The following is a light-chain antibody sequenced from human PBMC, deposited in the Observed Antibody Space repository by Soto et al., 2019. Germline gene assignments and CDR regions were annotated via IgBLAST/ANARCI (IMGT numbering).Light chain of an antibody. CDR2: KAS. CDR3: KQINHWEQMT. V-gene: IGKV1-5*03. Sequence: DIQMTQSPSTLSASVGDRVTITCRASQSISSWLAWYQQKPGKAPELLIYKASSLESWVPLRFSGSGTGTYFTFTISRSPSVDFPVYYYKQINHWEQMTFCQGKAVEIK. CDR1: QSISSW. J-gene: IGKJ1*01.